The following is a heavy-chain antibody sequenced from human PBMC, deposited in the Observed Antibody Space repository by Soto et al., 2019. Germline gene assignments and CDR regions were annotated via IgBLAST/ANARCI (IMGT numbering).Heavy chain of an antibody. D-gene: IGHD3-3*01. CDR3: ARVGISRPYYDFWSGYANWFDP. V-gene: IGHV4-59*01. CDR2: IYYSGST. Sequence: QVQLQESGPGLVKPSETLSLTCTVSGGSISSYYWSWIRQPPGKGLEWIGYIYYSGSTNYNPSLTSRVTISVDTSKNQFSLKLSSVTAAEAAVYYCARVGISRPYYDFWSGYANWFDPWGQGTLVTVSA. CDR1: GGSISSYY. J-gene: IGHJ5*02.